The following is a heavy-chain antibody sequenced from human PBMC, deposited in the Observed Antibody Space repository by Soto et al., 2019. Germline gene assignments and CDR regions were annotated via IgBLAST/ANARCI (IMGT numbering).Heavy chain of an antibody. CDR2: INHSGST. J-gene: IGHJ4*02. CDR3: ARGMRWSTFDY. V-gene: IGHV4-34*01. CDR1: GGSFSGYY. Sequence: SETLSLTCAVYGGSFSGYYWSWIRQPPGKGLEWIGEINHSGSTNYNPSLKSRVTISVDTSKNQFSLKLSSVTAADTAVYYCARGMRWSTFDYWGQGTLVTVSS. D-gene: IGHD2-15*01.